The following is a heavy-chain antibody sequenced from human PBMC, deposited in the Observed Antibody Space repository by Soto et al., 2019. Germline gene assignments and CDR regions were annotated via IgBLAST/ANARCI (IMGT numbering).Heavy chain of an antibody. D-gene: IGHD6-6*01. V-gene: IGHV5-10-1*01. CDR3: ARRKVAARPPGYGMDV. J-gene: IGHJ6*02. Sequence: GESLKISCKGSGYSFTSYWISWVRRMPGKGLEWMGRIDPSDSYTNYSPSFQGHVTISADKSISTAYLQWSSLKASDTAMYYCARRKVAARPPGYGMDVWGQGTTVAVSS. CDR1: GYSFTSYW. CDR2: IDPSDSYT.